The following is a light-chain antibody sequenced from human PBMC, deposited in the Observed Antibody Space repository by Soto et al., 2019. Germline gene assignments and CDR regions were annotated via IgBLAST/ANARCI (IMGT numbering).Light chain of an antibody. CDR2: DAS. CDR3: QQFSNYPLT. V-gene: IGKV1D-13*01. J-gene: IGKJ4*01. CDR1: QGIARA. Sequence: AIHLTQSPSSLSATVGDSVTITCRASQGIARALAWYQQKPGKAPKLLIYDASSLESGVPSRFSGSRYVTDFTLTITSLQPEDFATYCCQQFSNYPLTFGGWTKVEIK.